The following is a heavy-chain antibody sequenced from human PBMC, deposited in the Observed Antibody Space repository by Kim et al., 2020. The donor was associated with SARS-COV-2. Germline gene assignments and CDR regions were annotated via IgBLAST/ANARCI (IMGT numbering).Heavy chain of an antibody. CDR2: IKSKTDGGTT. D-gene: IGHD2-21*02. Sequence: GGSLRLSCAASGFTFSNAWMSWVRQAPGKGLEWVGRIKSKTDGGTTDYAAPMKGRFTISRDDSKNTLYLQMNSLKTEDTAVYYCTTDTTYCGGDCYHYFDYWGQGTLVTVSS. J-gene: IGHJ4*02. CDR1: GFTFSNAW. V-gene: IGHV3-15*01. CDR3: TTDTTYCGGDCYHYFDY.